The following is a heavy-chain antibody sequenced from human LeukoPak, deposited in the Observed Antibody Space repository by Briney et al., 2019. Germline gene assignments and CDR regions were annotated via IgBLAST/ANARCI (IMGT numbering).Heavy chain of an antibody. J-gene: IGHJ4*02. D-gene: IGHD6-19*01. V-gene: IGHV4-4*02. Sequence: SGTLSLTCAVSGDSISSNTWWSWVRQPPGKGLEWIGEIFHGGSTNYNSSLKSRVTLSLDTSKNQFSLKLSSVTAADTAVYYCARARAGTNFDYWGQGTLVTVSS. CDR1: GDSISSNTW. CDR2: IFHGGST. CDR3: ARARAGTNFDY.